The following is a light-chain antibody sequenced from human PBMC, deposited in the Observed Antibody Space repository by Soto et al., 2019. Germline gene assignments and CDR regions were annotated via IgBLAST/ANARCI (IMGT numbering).Light chain of an antibody. V-gene: IGKV1-13*02. CDR3: LQFNSYSDS. CDR2: DAS. J-gene: IGKJ2*03. CDR1: QGISSA. Sequence: AIQLTQSPSSLSASVGDRVTITCRASQGISSALAWYQQKPGKAPKLLIYDASSLESGVPSRFSGSRSGTDLSLTIRRLQSEGCATYYCLQFNSYSDSYGQGTKLAIK.